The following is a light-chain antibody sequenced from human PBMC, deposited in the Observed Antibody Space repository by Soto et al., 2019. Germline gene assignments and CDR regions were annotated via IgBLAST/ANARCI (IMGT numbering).Light chain of an antibody. CDR1: QRISSW. CDR2: DDS. V-gene: IGKV1-5*01. Sequence: DIQITQSPSTLSASVGDRVIITCRASQRISSWLAWYQQKQGKAPKLLIYDDSSFESGVPQRFSGSGSGTEFTITISSLQTDDFATYYCQHYNSYSEAFGQGTKVDI. J-gene: IGKJ1*01. CDR3: QHYNSYSEA.